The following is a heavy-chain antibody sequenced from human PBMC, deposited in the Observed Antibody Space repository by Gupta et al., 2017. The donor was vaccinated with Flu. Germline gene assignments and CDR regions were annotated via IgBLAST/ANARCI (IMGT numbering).Heavy chain of an antibody. J-gene: IGHJ6*02. D-gene: IGHD3-16*01. CDR3: TTRPDKNWASYYFYYGMDI. V-gene: IGHV3-15*01. CDR2: IKSIPDGGTT. CDR1: GFTFSNGW. Sequence: SGFTFSNGWMNWVRQGPGKGLEWIGRIKSIPDGGTTEYAASLKGRFSISRDDFKDTVYLQMNSLKTEDTAVYYCTTRPDKNWASYYFYYGMDIWGQGTTVTVSS.